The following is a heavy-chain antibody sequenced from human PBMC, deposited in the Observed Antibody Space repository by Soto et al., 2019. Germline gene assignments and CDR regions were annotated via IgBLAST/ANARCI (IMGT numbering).Heavy chain of an antibody. J-gene: IGHJ3*02. CDR3: AKVGNYYDSSGYYYGFEKAFDI. CDR1: GFTFSSYA. CDR2: ISGSGGST. V-gene: IGHV3-23*01. D-gene: IGHD3-22*01. Sequence: PGGSMGLCCAASGFTFSSYAMSGVRQAPGKGLEWVSAISGSGGSTYYADSVKGRFTISRDNSKNTLYLQMNSLRAEDTAVYYCAKVGNYYDSSGYYYGFEKAFDIWGQGTMVTVSS.